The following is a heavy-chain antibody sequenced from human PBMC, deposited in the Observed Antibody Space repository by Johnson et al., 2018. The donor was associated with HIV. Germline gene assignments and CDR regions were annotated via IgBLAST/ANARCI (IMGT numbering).Heavy chain of an antibody. D-gene: IGHD3-22*01. V-gene: IGHV3-15*01. CDR1: GFTVSSNY. CDR2: IKSKTDGGTT. J-gene: IGHJ3*02. Sequence: EVQLVESGGGLIQPGGSLRLSCAASGFTVSSNYMSWVRQAPGKGLEWVGRIKSKTDGGTTDYAAPVKGGFTISRDDSKNTLYLQMNSLKTEDTAVYYCTTWPYYYDTSEDAFDIWGQGTMVTVSS. CDR3: TTWPYYYDTSEDAFDI.